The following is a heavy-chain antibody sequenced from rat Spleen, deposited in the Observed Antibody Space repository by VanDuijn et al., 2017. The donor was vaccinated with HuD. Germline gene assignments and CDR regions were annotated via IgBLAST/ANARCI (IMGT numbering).Heavy chain of an antibody. CDR3: ARAGYLRDWYFDF. V-gene: IGHV5S13*01. Sequence: EVQLVESGGDLVQPGRSLKLSCAASGFTFRNYDMAWVRQAPTMGLEWVTSISPSGGATYYRDSVKGRFTISRDNVKNTLYVQMDSLRSEDTATYYCARAGYLRDWYFDFWGPGTMVTVSS. J-gene: IGHJ1*01. CDR1: GFTFRNYD. D-gene: IGHD2-2*01. CDR2: ISPSGGAT.